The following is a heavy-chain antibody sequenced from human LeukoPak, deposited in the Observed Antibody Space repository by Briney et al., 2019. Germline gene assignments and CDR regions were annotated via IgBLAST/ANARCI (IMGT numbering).Heavy chain of an antibody. CDR2: IYYSGST. CDR1: GGSISSSSYY. V-gene: IGHV4-61*05. Sequence: SETLSLTCTVSGGSISSSSYYWGWIRQPPGKGLEWIGYIYYSGSTNYSPSLKSRVTISVDTSKNQFSLKLSSVTAADTAVYYCARHGPSYSGSLEFDYWGQGTLVTVSS. D-gene: IGHD1-26*01. J-gene: IGHJ4*02. CDR3: ARHGPSYSGSLEFDY.